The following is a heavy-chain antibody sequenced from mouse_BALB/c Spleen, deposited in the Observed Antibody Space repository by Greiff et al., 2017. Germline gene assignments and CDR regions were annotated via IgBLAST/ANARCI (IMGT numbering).Heavy chain of an antibody. V-gene: IGHV3-1*02. CDR3: ARRAYRYDVGAWFAY. Sequence: DVQLQESGPDLVKPSQSLSLTCTVTGYSITSGYSWHWIRQFPGNKLEWMGYIHYSGSTNYNPSLKSRISITRDTSKNQFFLQLNSVTTEDTATYYCARRAYRYDVGAWFAYWGQGTLVTVSA. D-gene: IGHD2-14*01. CDR2: IHYSGST. CDR1: GYSITSGYS. J-gene: IGHJ3*01.